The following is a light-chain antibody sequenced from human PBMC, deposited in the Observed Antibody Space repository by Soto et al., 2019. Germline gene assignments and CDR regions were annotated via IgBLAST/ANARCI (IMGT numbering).Light chain of an antibody. CDR2: EVS. CDR3: CSYGGSRAV. J-gene: IGLJ7*01. CDR1: SSDVGSHNL. Sequence: QSALTQPASVSGSPGQSINISSTGTSSDVGSHNLVSWYQQHPGQAPKLMIYEVSKRPLGVSTRFSASKSGNTASLTISGLQAEDEADYYCCSYGGSRAVFGGGTQLTVL. V-gene: IGLV2-23*02.